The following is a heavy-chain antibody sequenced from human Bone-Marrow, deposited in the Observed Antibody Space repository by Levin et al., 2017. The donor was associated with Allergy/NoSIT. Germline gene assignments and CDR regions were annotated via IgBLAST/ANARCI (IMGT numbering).Heavy chain of an antibody. CDR2: VHSSGTT. D-gene: IGHD1-14*01. CDR3: ARGRREDLDN. CDR1: GASISGYY. J-gene: IGHJ4*02. V-gene: IGHV4-4*07. Sequence: SETLSLTCTVSGASISGYYWNWIRQPAGKGLEWIGRVHSSGTTNHNPPFTGRVTMSIDMSKSQFSLTLTSMTAADTGVYYCARGRREDLDNWGQGSLVTVSP.